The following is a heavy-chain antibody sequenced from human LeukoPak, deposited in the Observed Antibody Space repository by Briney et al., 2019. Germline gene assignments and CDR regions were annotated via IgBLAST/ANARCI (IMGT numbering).Heavy chain of an antibody. CDR2: ISYDGSNK. CDR1: GFTFSSYA. D-gene: IGHD2-2*01. CDR3: ARGVVVLHYNYYGMDV. Sequence: GGSLRLSCAASGFTFSSYAMHWVRQAPGKGLEWVAVISYDGSNKYYADSVKGRLTISRDNSKNTLYLQMNSLRAEDTAVYYCARGVVVLHYNYYGMDVWGQGTTVTVSS. V-gene: IGHV3-30-3*01. J-gene: IGHJ6*02.